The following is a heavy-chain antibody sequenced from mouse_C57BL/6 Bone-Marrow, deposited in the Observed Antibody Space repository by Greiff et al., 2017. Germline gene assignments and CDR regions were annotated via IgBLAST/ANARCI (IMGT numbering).Heavy chain of an antibody. CDR3: ERVEFDGSSGDWYFDV. D-gene: IGHD1-1*01. Sequence: QVQLQQSGPELVKPGASVKLSCKASGYTFPSYDINWVKQRPGQGLEWIGWIYPRDGSTKYNEKFKGKATLTVDTSSSTAYMELHSLTAEDSAVYFCERVEFDGSSGDWYFDVWGTGTTVTVSS. CDR2: IYPRDGST. CDR1: GYTFPSYD. J-gene: IGHJ1*03. V-gene: IGHV1-85*01.